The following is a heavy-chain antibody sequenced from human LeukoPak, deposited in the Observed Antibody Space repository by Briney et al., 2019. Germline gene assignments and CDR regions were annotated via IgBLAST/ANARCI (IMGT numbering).Heavy chain of an antibody. J-gene: IGHJ4*02. CDR3: ARDRAYYDSSGTLDY. CDR1: GYTFTTYG. CDR2: INPSGGST. Sequence: VASVKVSCKASGYTFTTYGISWVRQAPGQGLEWMGIINPSGGSTSYAQKFQGRVTITADKSTSTAYMELSSLRSEDTAVYYCARDRAYYDSSGTLDYWGQGTLVTVSS. D-gene: IGHD3-22*01. V-gene: IGHV1-46*01.